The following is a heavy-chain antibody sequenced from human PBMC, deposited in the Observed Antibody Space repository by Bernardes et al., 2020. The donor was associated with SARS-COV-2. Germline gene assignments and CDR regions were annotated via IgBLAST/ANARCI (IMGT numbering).Heavy chain of an antibody. D-gene: IGHD6-19*01. Sequence: SETLSLTCTVSGGSISSSSYYWGWLRQPPGKGLEWIGSIYYSGSTYYNPSLKSRVTISVDTSKNQFSLKLSSVTAADTAVYYCARHEVDSSGWYVGEYFQHWGQGTLVTVSS. CDR2: IYYSGST. CDR3: ARHEVDSSGWYVGEYFQH. CDR1: GGSISSSSYY. J-gene: IGHJ1*01. V-gene: IGHV4-39*01.